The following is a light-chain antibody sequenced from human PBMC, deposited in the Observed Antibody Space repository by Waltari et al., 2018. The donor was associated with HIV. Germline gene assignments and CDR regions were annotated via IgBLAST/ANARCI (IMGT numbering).Light chain of an antibody. J-gene: IGLJ2*01. CDR1: SSEVGGDDH. CDR2: EVY. CDR3: SSYTSSNTLV. Sequence: QSALTQTASVSGSPGQSITIPCTGPSSEVGGDDHVSWYPQHPGKAPNTVIYEVYNRPSGISHRFSGSKSGNTASLTISGLQAEDEADYFCSSYTSSNTLVFGGGTKVTVL. V-gene: IGLV2-14*01.